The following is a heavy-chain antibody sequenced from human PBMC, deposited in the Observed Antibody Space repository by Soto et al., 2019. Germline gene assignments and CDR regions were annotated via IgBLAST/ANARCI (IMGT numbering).Heavy chain of an antibody. CDR2: ILYSGST. J-gene: IGHJ4*02. CDR1: GGSITRNNHY. CDR3: GRLGSSGWYQGSYFDY. Sequence: QLQLQESGPGLVKPSETLSLTCIVSGGSITRNNHYWGWIRQSPGEGLEWIGSILYSGSTNYNPSLKSRVTLSVETSKSQFSLKMGSVTAADTAVYYCGRLGSSGWYQGSYFDYWGQGTLVTVSS. D-gene: IGHD6-19*01. V-gene: IGHV4-39*01.